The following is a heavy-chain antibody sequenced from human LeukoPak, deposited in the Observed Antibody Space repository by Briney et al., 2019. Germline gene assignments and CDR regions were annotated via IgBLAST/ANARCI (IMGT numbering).Heavy chain of an antibody. J-gene: IGHJ4*02. V-gene: IGHV3-74*01. CDR3: TRSDEYIYGNFDY. Sequence: GGSLRLSCAASGFTFSSYWIHWARQAPGKGLVWVARIKRDGTTTNYADSVKGRFTLSRDNAQHTVHLQMNSLRAEDTAVYYCTRSDEYIYGNFDYWGQGTLVTVSS. CDR2: IKRDGTTT. CDR1: GFTFSSYW. D-gene: IGHD5-18*01.